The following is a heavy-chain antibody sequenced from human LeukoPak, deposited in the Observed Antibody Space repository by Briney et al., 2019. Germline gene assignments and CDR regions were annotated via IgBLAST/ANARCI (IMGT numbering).Heavy chain of an antibody. J-gene: IGHJ4*02. CDR3: AAAGWFGELSDY. D-gene: IGHD3-10*01. V-gene: IGHV1-46*01. Sequence: ASVKVSCKASGYTFTSYYMHWVRQAPGQGLEWMGKINPSGGSTSYAQKFQGRVTMTRDTSTSTVYMELSSLRSEDTAVYYCAAAGWFGELSDYWGQGTLVTVSS. CDR1: GYTFTSYY. CDR2: INPSGGST.